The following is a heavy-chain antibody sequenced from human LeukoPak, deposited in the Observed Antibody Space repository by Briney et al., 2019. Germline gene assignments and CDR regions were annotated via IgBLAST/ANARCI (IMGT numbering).Heavy chain of an antibody. D-gene: IGHD3-9*01. CDR2: INSDGSST. CDR3: ARSLPYYDILTGLYFDY. Sequence: PGGSLRLSCAASGFTFSSYWMHWVRQAPGKGLVWVSRINSDGSSTSYADSVKGRFTISRDNAKNTLYLQMNSLRAEDTAVYYCARSLPYYDILTGLYFDYWGQGTLVTVSS. V-gene: IGHV3-74*01. CDR1: GFTFSSYW. J-gene: IGHJ4*02.